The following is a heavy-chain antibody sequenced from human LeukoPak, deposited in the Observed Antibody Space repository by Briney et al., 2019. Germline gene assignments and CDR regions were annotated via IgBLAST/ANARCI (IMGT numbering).Heavy chain of an antibody. Sequence: ASVKVSCKASGYTFTSYGISWVRQAPGQGLEWMGWISAYNGNTNYAQKLQGRVTMTTDTSTSTAYMELRSLRSDDTAVYYCARSTDYYDSSGYYYMDVWGKGTRSPSP. V-gene: IGHV1-18*01. CDR1: GYTFTSYG. CDR3: ARSTDYYDSSGYYYMDV. CDR2: ISAYNGNT. J-gene: IGHJ6*03. D-gene: IGHD3-22*01.